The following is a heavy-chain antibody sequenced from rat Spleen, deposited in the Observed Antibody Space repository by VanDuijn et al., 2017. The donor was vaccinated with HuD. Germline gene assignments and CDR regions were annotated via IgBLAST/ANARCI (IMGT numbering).Heavy chain of an antibody. J-gene: IGHJ3*01. Sequence: QVQLKESGPGLVQPSQTLSLTCTVSGFSLTSYNVHWVRQPPGKGLEWMGIIWTGGSTDYSSALRSRLSISRDTSRSQVFLKMNSLQTEDTAIYFCIRDHSYWGTYYPGGFAYWGQGTLVTVSS. CDR1: GFSLTSYN. CDR3: IRDHSYWGTYYPGGFAY. D-gene: IGHD1-12*02. V-gene: IGHV2-30*01. CDR2: IWTGGST.